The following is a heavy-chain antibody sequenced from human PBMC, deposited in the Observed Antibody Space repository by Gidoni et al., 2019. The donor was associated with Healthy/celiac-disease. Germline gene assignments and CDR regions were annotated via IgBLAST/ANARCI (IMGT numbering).Heavy chain of an antibody. CDR1: GFPFSHSA. CDR2: MSGSGDST. Sequence: EVQLVESGGVFIQPGGSLRLSCAASGFPFSHSARSWVRQAPGKGLEWVSAMSGSGDSTYHADSVKGRFTIARDKSKNTLYLQRYSLRAEDTAVYYCAKNSAGCSGGSCYSPLYGLDVWGQGTTVTVSS. J-gene: IGHJ6*02. D-gene: IGHD2-15*01. V-gene: IGHV3-23*04. CDR3: AKNSAGCSGGSCYSPLYGLDV.